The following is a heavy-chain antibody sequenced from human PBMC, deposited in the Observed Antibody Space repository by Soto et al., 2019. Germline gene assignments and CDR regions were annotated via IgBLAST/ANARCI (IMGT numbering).Heavy chain of an antibody. CDR2: IKQDGSEK. Sequence: GGSLRLSCAASGFTFSSYWMSWVHQAPGKGLEWVANIKQDGSEKYYVDSVKGRFTISRDNAKNSLYLQMNSLRAEDTAVYYCVVLRFLEWLFHFDYWGQGTLVTVSS. CDR3: VVLRFLEWLFHFDY. J-gene: IGHJ4*02. D-gene: IGHD3-3*01. CDR1: GFTFSSYW. V-gene: IGHV3-7*01.